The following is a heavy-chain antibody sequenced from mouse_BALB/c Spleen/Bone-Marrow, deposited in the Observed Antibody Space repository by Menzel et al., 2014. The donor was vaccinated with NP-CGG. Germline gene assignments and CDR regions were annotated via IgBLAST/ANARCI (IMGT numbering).Heavy chain of an antibody. Sequence: QVQLQQSGAELAKPGASVKTSCKASGYTFTSYWMHWVKQRPGQGLEWIGYINPSTGYTDYNQKFNGKATLTADKSSSTAYMQLSSLTSKDSAVYYCARGNPLYAMDYWGQGTSVTVSS. CDR1: GYTFTSYW. D-gene: IGHD2-1*01. J-gene: IGHJ4*01. CDR3: ARGNPLYAMDY. V-gene: IGHV1-7*01. CDR2: INPSTGYT.